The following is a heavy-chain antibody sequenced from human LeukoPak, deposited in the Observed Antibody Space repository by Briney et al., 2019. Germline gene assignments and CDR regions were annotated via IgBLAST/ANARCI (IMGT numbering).Heavy chain of an antibody. CDR3: ARVDDSSGYYYDY. CDR1: GHTFTGYY. CDR2: INPNSGGT. J-gene: IGHJ4*02. V-gene: IGHV1-2*06. Sequence: ASVKVSCKASGHTFTGYYMHWVRQAPGQGLEWMGRINPNSGGTNYAQKFQGRVTMTRDTSISTAYMELSRLRSDDTAVYYCARVDDSSGYYYDYWGQGTLVTVSS. D-gene: IGHD3-22*01.